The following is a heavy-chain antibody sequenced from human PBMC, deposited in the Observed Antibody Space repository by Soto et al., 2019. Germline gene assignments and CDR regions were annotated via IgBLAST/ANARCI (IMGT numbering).Heavy chain of an antibody. CDR1: RITFSSFA. CDR2: ISNSGAST. Sequence: GSLRLSCDASRITFSSFAMSWVRQAPGKGLEWVSAISNSGASTYSADSVKGRFTISRDNSKNTLYLQMNSLRAEDTAVYYCAVYRASSAYWGQGTLVTVSS. J-gene: IGHJ4*02. D-gene: IGHD6-19*01. CDR3: AVYRASSAY. V-gene: IGHV3-23*01.